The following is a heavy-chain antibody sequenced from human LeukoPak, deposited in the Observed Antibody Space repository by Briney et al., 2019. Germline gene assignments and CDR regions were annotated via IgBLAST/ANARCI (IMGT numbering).Heavy chain of an antibody. CDR3: ASHPTGGSGSYYLYYFDY. J-gene: IGHJ4*02. D-gene: IGHD3-10*01. V-gene: IGHV3-21*04. Sequence: GGSLRLSCAASGFTFSSFGMNWVRQAPGKGLEWVSSTSTSRPYIYYADSVKGRFTISRDNTKNTLYLQMNSLRAEDTAVYYCASHPTGGSGSYYLYYFDYWGQGTLVTVSS. CDR2: TSTSRPYI. CDR1: GFTFSSFG.